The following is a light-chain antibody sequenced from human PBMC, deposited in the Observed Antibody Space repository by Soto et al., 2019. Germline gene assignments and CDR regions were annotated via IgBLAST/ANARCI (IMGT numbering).Light chain of an antibody. J-gene: IGKJ1*01. Sequence: DIQLTQSPSTLSASVGDRVSLTCLARESVNSWLAWYQQKPGKGPKLLIYKASTLEGGVPSRFSGSGSGTEFTLTISSLQPDDFATYYCQQYITYRTFGQGTKVDIK. CDR2: KAS. V-gene: IGKV1-5*03. CDR3: QQYITYRT. CDR1: ESVNSW.